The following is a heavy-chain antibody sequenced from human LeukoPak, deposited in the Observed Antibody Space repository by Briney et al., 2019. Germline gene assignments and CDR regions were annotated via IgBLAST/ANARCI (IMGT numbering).Heavy chain of an antibody. V-gene: IGHV1-18*01. CDR3: ARYCSSTSCYTAFHYYYYGMDV. J-gene: IGHJ6*02. D-gene: IGHD2-2*02. CDR1: GYTFTSYG. Sequence: ASVKVSCKASGYTFTSYGISWVRRAPGQGLEWMGWISAYNGNTNYAQKLQGRVTMTTDTSTSTAYMELRSLRSDDTAVYYCARYCSSTSCYTAFHYYYYGMDVWGQGTTVTVSS. CDR2: ISAYNGNT.